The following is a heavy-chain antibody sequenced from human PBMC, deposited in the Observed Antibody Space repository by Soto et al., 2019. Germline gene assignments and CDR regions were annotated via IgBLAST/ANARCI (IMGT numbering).Heavy chain of an antibody. CDR1: GGSISSSSYY. CDR2: IYYSGST. CDR3: ATLWFGESPY. Sequence: QLQLQESGPGLVKPSETLSLTCTVSGGSISSSSYYWGWIRQPPGKGLEWIGSIYYSGSTYYNPSPMSRVTISVDTSKYRFSLTLSSVPAADTAVYYCATLWFGESPYWGQGTLVTVSS. V-gene: IGHV4-39*01. J-gene: IGHJ4*02. D-gene: IGHD3-10*01.